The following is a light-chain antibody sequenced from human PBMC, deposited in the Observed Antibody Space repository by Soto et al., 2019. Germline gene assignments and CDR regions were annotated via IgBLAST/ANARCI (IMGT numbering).Light chain of an antibody. J-gene: IGKJ4*01. Sequence: EIVLTQSPATLSLSPGERATLSCRASQSVSSYLAWYQQKPGQAPRLLIYDASNRATGIPARFSGSGSGTDFPLTISSLEPEDFAVYYCQQRSNWPSNTFGGGTKVEIK. V-gene: IGKV3-11*01. CDR1: QSVSSY. CDR3: QQRSNWPSNT. CDR2: DAS.